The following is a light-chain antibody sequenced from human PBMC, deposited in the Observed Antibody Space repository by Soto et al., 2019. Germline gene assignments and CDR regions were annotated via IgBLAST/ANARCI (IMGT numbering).Light chain of an antibody. CDR1: QSVSTF. V-gene: IGKV3-20*01. CDR3: QQYGSSPWT. CDR2: GAS. J-gene: IGKJ1*01. Sequence: EIVLTQSPATVSSFPGDRVTLSCRASQSVSTFLAWFQQKPGQAPRLLIYGASSRATGIPDRFSGSGSGTDFTLTISRLEPEDFAVYYCQQYGSSPWTFGQGTKVDIK.